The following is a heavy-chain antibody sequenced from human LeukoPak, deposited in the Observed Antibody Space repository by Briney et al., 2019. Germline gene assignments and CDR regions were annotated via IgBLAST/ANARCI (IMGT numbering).Heavy chain of an antibody. D-gene: IGHD5-18*01. V-gene: IGHV1-69*13. CDR2: IIPIFGTA. CDR3: ARAPLDTAMAYYFDY. J-gene: IGHJ4*02. Sequence: SVKVPCKASGGTFSSYAISWVRQAPGQGLEWMGGIIPIFGTANYAQKFQGRVTITADESTSTAYMELSSLRSEDTAVYYCARAPLDTAMAYYFDYWGQGTLVTVSS. CDR1: GGTFSSYA.